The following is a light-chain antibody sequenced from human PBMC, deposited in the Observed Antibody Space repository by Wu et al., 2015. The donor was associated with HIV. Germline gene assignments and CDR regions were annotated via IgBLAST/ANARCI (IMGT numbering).Light chain of an antibody. Sequence: AIQLTQSPSSLSASVGDRVIITCRASQGINNALAWYQQRPGAPPKLLIYDASSLEGGVSSAFSGSGFGTDFTLTISSLQPEDFAAYYCQQFYSYPYTFGQGTKLEIK. CDR1: QGINNA. CDR2: DAS. V-gene: IGKV1-13*02. J-gene: IGKJ2*01. CDR3: QQFYSYPYT.